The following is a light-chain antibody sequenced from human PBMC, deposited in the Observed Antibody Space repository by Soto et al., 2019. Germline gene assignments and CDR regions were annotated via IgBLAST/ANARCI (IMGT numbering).Light chain of an antibody. J-gene: IGKJ1*01. CDR3: QQYESSWT. V-gene: IGKV3-20*01. CDR2: GAS. Sequence: EIVLTQSPGTLSLSPGAVATLSCRASQSISSTFLAWYQHKPGQAPRVLIYGASRRAAGIPDRFSGSGSGTDFSLTISRLEPEDFAVYYCQQYESSWTFGQGTKVEMK. CDR1: QSISSTF.